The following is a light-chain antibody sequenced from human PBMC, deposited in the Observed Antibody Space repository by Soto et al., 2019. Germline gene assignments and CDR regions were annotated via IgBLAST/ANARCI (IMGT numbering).Light chain of an antibody. V-gene: IGLV1-51*02. CDR2: ENN. Sequence: QSVLTQPPSVSAAPGQKVTISCSGSSSNMGNNYVSWYQQLPGTAPKLLIYENNKRPSGIPDRFSGSKSGTSATLGITELQTGDEADYYCGTWDSSLSAVVFGGGTQLTVL. CDR3: GTWDSSLSAVV. J-gene: IGLJ2*01. CDR1: SSNMGNNY.